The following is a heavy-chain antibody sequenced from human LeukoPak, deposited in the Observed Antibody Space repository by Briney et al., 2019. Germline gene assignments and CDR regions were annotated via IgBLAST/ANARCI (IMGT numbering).Heavy chain of an antibody. CDR3: ARGVIYGSGSYTTL. D-gene: IGHD3-10*01. CDR2: ITSTSSTI. CDR1: GFSFSSYS. Sequence: GGSLRLSCAASGFSFSSYSMNWVRQAPGKGLEWVSYITSTSSTIYYVGSVKGRFTISRDNAKNSLYLQMNSLRAEATAVYYCARGVIYGSGSYTTLWGQGTLVTVAA. J-gene: IGHJ4*02. V-gene: IGHV3-48*01.